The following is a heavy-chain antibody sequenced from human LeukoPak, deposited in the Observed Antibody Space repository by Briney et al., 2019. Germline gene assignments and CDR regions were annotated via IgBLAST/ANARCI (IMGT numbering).Heavy chain of an antibody. CDR1: GGSISSGGYS. CDR2: IYHSGST. V-gene: IGHV4-30-2*01. CDR3: ARDRPGRDSGVFQH. Sequence: SQTLSLTCAVSGGSISSGGYSWSWIRQPPGKGLEWIGYIYHSGSTYYNPSLKSRVTISVDRSKNQFSLKLSSVTAADTAVYYCARDRPGRDSGVFQHWGQGTLVTVSS. J-gene: IGHJ1*01. D-gene: IGHD2-21*01.